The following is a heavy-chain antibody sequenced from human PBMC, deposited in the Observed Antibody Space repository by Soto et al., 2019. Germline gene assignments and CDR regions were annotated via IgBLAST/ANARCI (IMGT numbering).Heavy chain of an antibody. V-gene: IGHV4-59*08. D-gene: IGHD6-13*01. CDR1: GGSISSYY. CDR2: IYYSGST. J-gene: IGHJ6*02. Sequence: SETLSLTCTVSGGSISSYYWSWIRQPPGKGLEWIGYIYYSGSTSYNPSLKSRVTISVDTSKNQFSLKLSSVTAADTAVYYCARPGQLGGMDVWGQGTTVTVS. CDR3: ARPGQLGGMDV.